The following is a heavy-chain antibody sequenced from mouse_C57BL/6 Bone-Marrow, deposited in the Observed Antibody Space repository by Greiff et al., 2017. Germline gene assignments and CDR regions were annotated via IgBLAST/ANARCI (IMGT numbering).Heavy chain of an antibody. CDR1: GYTFTDYY. D-gene: IGHD2-3*01. V-gene: IGHV1-76*01. Sequence: VQMQQSGADLVRPGASVRLSCKTSGYTFTDYYINWVHQRPGQGLEWIARIYPGGGNTYYNEKFKGKDTLTAEKSSSTAYMQLSSLTSEDAAVYYCAREGWLLLLADWGQGTPVTVSA. CDR3: AREGWLLLLAD. J-gene: IGHJ3*01. CDR2: IYPGGGNT.